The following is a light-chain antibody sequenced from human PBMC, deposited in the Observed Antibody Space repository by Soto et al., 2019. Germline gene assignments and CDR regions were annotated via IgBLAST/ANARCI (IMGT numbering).Light chain of an antibody. CDR2: LNSDGSH. CDR3: QTWGTGIWV. V-gene: IGLV4-69*01. CDR1: SGHTNYA. J-gene: IGLJ3*02. Sequence: QLVLTQSPSASASLGASVKLTCTLSSGHTNYAIAWHQQQPEKGPRYLMKLNSDGSHSKGDGIPDRFSGSSSGAERYHTISSLQSEDEADYYCQTWGTGIWVFGGGTKVTVL.